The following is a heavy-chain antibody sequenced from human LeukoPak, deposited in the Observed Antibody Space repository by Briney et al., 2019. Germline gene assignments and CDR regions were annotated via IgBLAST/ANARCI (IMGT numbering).Heavy chain of an antibody. CDR2: IIPILGIA. Sequence: GGSLRLSCAASGFTFSSYAISWVRQAPGQGLEWMGRIIPILGIANYAQKFQGRVTITADKSTSTAYMELSSLRSEDTAVYYCARTKYYYDSSGRGDIWGQGTMVTVSS. D-gene: IGHD3-22*01. CDR3: ARTKYYYDSSGRGDI. V-gene: IGHV1-69*04. J-gene: IGHJ3*02. CDR1: GFTFSSYA.